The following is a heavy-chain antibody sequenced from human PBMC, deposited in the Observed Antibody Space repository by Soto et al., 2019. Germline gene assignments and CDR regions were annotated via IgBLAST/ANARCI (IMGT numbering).Heavy chain of an antibody. V-gene: IGHV4-30-4*01. Sequence: TLSLTCSVSGASIRDGDYYWSWLRQPPGKGPEWIGSIDYTGGTHYNPTLTGPDSMSVDTSANQFSVKMNYVTAADSAVYYCARVGYGDYGIGYYFDFWGPGILVTVSS. CDR1: GASIRDGDYY. CDR3: ARVGYGDYGIGYYFDF. CDR2: IDYTGGT. D-gene: IGHD4-17*01. J-gene: IGHJ4*02.